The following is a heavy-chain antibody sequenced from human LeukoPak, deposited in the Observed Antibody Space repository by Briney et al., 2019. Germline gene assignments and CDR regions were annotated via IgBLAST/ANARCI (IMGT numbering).Heavy chain of an antibody. J-gene: IGHJ4*02. CDR3: VRGTLGRYDFDS. CDR2: ISSSGSTI. V-gene: IGHV3-11*01. CDR1: GFTFSDYY. D-gene: IGHD1-26*01. Sequence: GGSPRLSCAASGFTFSDYYMSWIRQAPGKGLEWVSYISSSGSTIYYADSVKGRFTISRDNAKNSLYLQMNSLKTEDTAVYYCVRGTLGRYDFDSWGQGTLVTVSS.